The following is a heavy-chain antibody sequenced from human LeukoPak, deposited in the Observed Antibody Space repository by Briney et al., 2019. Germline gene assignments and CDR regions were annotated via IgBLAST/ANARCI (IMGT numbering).Heavy chain of an antibody. CDR1: GYAFTDYY. Sequence: ASVKVSCKASGYAFTDYYLHWVRQAPGQGLEWMGWINPNSGGTNYAQKFQGRVTMTRDTSTSTVYMELSSLRSEDTAVYYCATYSSPLLGYGMDVWGQGTTVTVSS. J-gene: IGHJ6*02. D-gene: IGHD6-13*01. CDR3: ATYSSPLLGYGMDV. CDR2: INPNSGGT. V-gene: IGHV1-2*02.